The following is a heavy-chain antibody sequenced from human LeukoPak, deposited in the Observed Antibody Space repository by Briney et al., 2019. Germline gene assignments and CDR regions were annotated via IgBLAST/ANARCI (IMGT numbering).Heavy chain of an antibody. V-gene: IGHV3-21*01. CDR2: ISSSSSYI. D-gene: IGHD3-3*01. CDR1: GFTFSSHW. Sequence: KTGGSLRLSCAASGFTFSSHWMSWVRQAPGKGLEWVSSISSSSSYIYYADSVKGRFTIPRDNAKNSLYLQMNSLRAEDTAVYYCARDLQNTIFGVVIRYYMDVWGKGTTVTVSS. CDR3: ARDLQNTIFGVVIRYYMDV. J-gene: IGHJ6*03.